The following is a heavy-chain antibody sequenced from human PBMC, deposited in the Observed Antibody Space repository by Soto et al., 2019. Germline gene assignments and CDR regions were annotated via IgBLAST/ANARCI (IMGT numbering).Heavy chain of an antibody. CDR1: GDSVSSNSAA. CDR2: TYYRSKWYN. V-gene: IGHV6-1*01. D-gene: IGHD6-13*01. CDR3: ARVLRRAAAGPYNWFDP. Sequence: SQTLSLTCAISGDSVSSNSAAWNWIRQSPSRGLEWLGRTYYRSKWYNDYAVSVKSRITINPDTSKNQFSLQLNSVTPEDTAVYYCARVLRRAAAGPYNWFDPWGQGTLVTVS. J-gene: IGHJ5*02.